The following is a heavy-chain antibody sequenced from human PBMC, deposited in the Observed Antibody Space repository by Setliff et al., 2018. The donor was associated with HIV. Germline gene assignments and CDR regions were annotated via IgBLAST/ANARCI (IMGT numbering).Heavy chain of an antibody. J-gene: IGHJ4*02. CDR1: GYSFPTYW. Sequence: GESLKISCKGSGYSFPTYWIAWVRQMPGKGLEWMGVIYPDESDSRYSPSFRGQVTISADKSINTAYLQWSSLKASDTAMYYCARVDMGYYYDSSGYSHFDHWGQGTLGTVSS. D-gene: IGHD3-22*01. CDR3: ARVDMGYYYDSSGYSHFDH. V-gene: IGHV5-51*01. CDR2: IYPDESDS.